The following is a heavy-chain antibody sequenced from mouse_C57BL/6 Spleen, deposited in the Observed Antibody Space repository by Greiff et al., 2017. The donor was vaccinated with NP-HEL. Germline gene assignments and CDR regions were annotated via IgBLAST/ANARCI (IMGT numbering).Heavy chain of an antibody. CDR1: GYTFTDYE. J-gene: IGHJ3*01. Sequence: QVQLQQSGAELVRPGASVTLSCKASGYTFTDYEMHWVKQTPVHGLEWIGAIDPETGGTAYNQKFKGKAILTADKSYSTAYLGLRSLTSEDSAVYDCTMYDYDTFAYWGQGTLVTVSA. CDR2: IDPETGGT. CDR3: TMYDYDTFAY. D-gene: IGHD2-4*01. V-gene: IGHV1-15*01.